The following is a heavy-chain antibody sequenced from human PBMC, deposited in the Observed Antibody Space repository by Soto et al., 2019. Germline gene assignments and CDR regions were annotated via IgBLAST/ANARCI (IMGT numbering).Heavy chain of an antibody. J-gene: IGHJ6*02. V-gene: IGHV7-4-1*01. CDR2: INTNTGNP. CDR3: ARGDTIFGVVISTPYYGMDA. D-gene: IGHD3-3*01. CDR1: GYTFTSYA. Sequence: QVQLVQSGSELKKPGASVKVSCKASGYTFTSYAMNWVRQAPGQGLEWMGWINTNTGNPTYAQGFTGRFVFSLDTSVSTAYLQICSLKAEDTAVYYCARGDTIFGVVISTPYYGMDAWGQGTTVTVSS.